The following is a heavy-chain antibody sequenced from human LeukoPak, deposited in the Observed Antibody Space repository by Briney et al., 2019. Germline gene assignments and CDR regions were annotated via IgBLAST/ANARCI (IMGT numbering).Heavy chain of an antibody. Sequence: ASVKVSCTASGYTFTSYYMHWVRQAPGQGLECMGIINPSGGSTSYAQKFQGRFTMTRDMSTSTVYMELSSLRSEDTAVYYCARVSGSYSFDYWGQGTLVTVSS. CDR1: GYTFTSYY. D-gene: IGHD1-26*01. CDR2: INPSGGST. J-gene: IGHJ4*02. V-gene: IGHV1-46*01. CDR3: ARVSGSYSFDY.